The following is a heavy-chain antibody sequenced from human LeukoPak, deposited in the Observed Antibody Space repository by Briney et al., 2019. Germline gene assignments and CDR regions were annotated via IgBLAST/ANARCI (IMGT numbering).Heavy chain of an antibody. J-gene: IGHJ4*02. V-gene: IGHV3-30*02. CDR2: VRNDGFDT. CDR1: GLTFTNHG. CDR3: ARDRGKDYFGD. D-gene: IGHD4-23*01. Sequence: GGSLRLSCVTSGLTFTNHGFHWLRQAADKGLGWVAFVRNDGFDTYHSNSVKGRFSISRDDSKNTVYLQMNSLRAEDTALYYCARDRGKDYFGDWGQGTQVTVSS.